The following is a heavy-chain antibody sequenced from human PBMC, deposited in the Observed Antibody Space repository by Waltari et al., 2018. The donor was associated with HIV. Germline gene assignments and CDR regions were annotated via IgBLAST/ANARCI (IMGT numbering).Heavy chain of an antibody. J-gene: IGHJ5*02. Sequence: AASGFTFSSYGMHWVRQAPGKGLEWVAFIRYDGSNKYYADSVKGRFTISRDNSKNTLYLQMNSLRAEDTAVYYCAKVPFDPAGTTQSWVSWGQGTLVTVSS. CDR1: GFTFSSYG. V-gene: IGHV3-30*02. CDR2: IRYDGSNK. D-gene: IGHD1-1*01. CDR3: AKVPFDPAGTTQSWVS.